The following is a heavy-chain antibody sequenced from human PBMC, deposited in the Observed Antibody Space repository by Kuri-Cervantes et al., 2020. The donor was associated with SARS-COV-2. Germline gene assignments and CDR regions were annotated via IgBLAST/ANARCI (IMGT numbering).Heavy chain of an antibody. V-gene: IGHV1-2*04. J-gene: IGHJ6*02. CDR1: GYTFAGYY. CDR3: ARGGDIVVVPAAASGVTYYYGMDV. D-gene: IGHD2-2*01. Sequence: ASVKVSCKASGYTFAGYYMHWVRQAPGQGLEWMGWINPNSGGTNYAQKFQGWVTMTRDTSISTAYMELSRLRSDDTAVYYCARGGDIVVVPAAASGVTYYYGMDVWGQGTTVTVSS. CDR2: INPNSGGT.